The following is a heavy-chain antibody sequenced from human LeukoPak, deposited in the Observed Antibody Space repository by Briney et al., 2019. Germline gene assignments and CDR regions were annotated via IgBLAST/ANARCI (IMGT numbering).Heavy chain of an antibody. D-gene: IGHD6-19*01. CDR2: IYYSGST. CDR1: GGSISSSSYC. V-gene: IGHV4-39*01. Sequence: SETLSLTCTVSGGSISSSSYCWGWIRQPPGKGLEWIGSIYYSGSTYYNPSLKSRVTISVDTSKNQFSLKLSSVTAADTAVYYCARRDGGWYHYWGQGTLVTVSS. J-gene: IGHJ4*02. CDR3: ARRDGGWYHY.